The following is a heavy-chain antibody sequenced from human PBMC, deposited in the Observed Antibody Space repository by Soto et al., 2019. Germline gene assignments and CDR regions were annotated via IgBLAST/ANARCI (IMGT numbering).Heavy chain of an antibody. Sequence: SETLYLTCTVSGGSITSGDYYWSWIRQPPGKGLEWIGYIYYSATTYYNPSLKSRLTISIDTSKNQLSLKLSSVTAADTAVYYCATGGGRFNYGMDVWGQGTTVTVSS. J-gene: IGHJ6*02. V-gene: IGHV4-30-4*02. CDR2: IYYSATT. D-gene: IGHD3-10*01. CDR1: GGSITSGDYY. CDR3: ATGGGRFNYGMDV.